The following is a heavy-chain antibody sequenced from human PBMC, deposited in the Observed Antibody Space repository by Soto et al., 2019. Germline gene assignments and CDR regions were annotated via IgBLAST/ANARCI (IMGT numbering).Heavy chain of an antibody. CDR3: ARDLDPFYYYYGMDV. V-gene: IGHV3-21*01. D-gene: IGHD3-9*01. CDR1: GFTFSSYS. CDR2: FCIIISYF. Sequence: GGSLRLSCAASGFTFSSYSMNWVRQAPGKGLEWVSFFCIIISYFYYADSVKGLFTISRDTAKNSLFLQMNSLRAEDTFLYYCARDLDPFYYYYGMDVWGQGTTVTVSS. J-gene: IGHJ6*02.